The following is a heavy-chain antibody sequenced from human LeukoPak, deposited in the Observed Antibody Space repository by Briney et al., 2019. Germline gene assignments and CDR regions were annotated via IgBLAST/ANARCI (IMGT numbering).Heavy chain of an antibody. V-gene: IGHV3-48*01. Sequence: GGSLRLSCAASGFTFSSYSMIWVRQASGKGLEWDSYISSSSSTIYYADSVKGRFTISRDNAKNSLYLQMNSLRAEDTAVYYCARGDGGATSNFDYWGQGTLVTVSS. CDR2: ISSSSSTI. CDR1: GFTFSSYS. CDR3: ARGDGGATSNFDY. D-gene: IGHD1-26*01. J-gene: IGHJ4*02.